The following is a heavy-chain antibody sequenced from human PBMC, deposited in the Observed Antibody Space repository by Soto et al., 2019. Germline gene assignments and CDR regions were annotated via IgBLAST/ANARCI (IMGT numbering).Heavy chain of an antibody. CDR1: GFTFSDYY. D-gene: IGHD6-13*01. CDR3: AAYSSSWIDY. J-gene: IGHJ4*02. V-gene: IGHV3-11*06. CDR2: ISSSSSYT. Sequence: PGGSLRLSCAASGFTFSDYYMSWIRQAPGKGLEWVSYISSSSSYTNYADSVKGRFTISRDNSKNTLYLQMNSLRAEDTAVYYCAAYSSSWIDYWGQGTLVTVSS.